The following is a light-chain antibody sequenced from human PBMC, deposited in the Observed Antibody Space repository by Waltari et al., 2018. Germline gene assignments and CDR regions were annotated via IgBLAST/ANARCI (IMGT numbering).Light chain of an antibody. Sequence: DIQMTQSPSSLYASVGDRVTITCRASQTISTYLNWYQQKPGKAPKLLIYAASTLQSGVPSTFSGSGSVTDFTLSISSLRPEDFATYYCQQSYSTPRTFGKGTKVEIK. CDR3: QQSYSTPRT. J-gene: IGKJ1*01. CDR2: AAS. CDR1: QTISTY. V-gene: IGKV1-39*01.